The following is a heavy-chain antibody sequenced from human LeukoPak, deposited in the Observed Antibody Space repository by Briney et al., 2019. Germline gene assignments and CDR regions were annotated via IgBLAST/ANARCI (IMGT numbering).Heavy chain of an antibody. CDR3: ARRRLDTAMADFNWFDP. V-gene: IGHV5-51*01. J-gene: IGHJ5*02. Sequence: GESLQISCKGSGYSFTSYWIGWVRQLPGKGLEWMGIIYPGDSDTRYSPSFQGQVTISADKSISTAYLQWSSLKASDTAMYYCARRRLDTAMADFNWFDPWGQGTLVTVSS. CDR1: GYSFTSYW. D-gene: IGHD5-18*01. CDR2: IYPGDSDT.